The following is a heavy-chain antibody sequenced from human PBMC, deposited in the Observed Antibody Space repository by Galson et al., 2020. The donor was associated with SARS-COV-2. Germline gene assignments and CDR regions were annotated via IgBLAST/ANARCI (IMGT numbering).Heavy chain of an antibody. J-gene: IGHJ6*02. CDR2: ISGSAYST. Sequence: GGSLRLSCAASGFTFSTYAMHWVRQAPGKGLEWVSGISGSAYSTYYADSVKGRFTISRDNSKNTLYLHLTSLRAEDTAVYYCAKEYTSSSSSKVYYDYGVDVWGQGTMGTVAS. D-gene: IGHD6-6*01. CDR1: GFTFSTYA. CDR3: AKEYTSSSSSKVYYDYGVDV. V-gene: IGHV3-23*01.